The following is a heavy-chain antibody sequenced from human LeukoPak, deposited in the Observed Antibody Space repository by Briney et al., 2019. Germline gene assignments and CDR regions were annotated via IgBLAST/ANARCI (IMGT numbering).Heavy chain of an antibody. J-gene: IGHJ3*02. CDR3: AKPPQPLNWNDYAFDI. Sequence: GGSLRLSCAASGFTFSSYAMSWVRQAPGKGLEWVSAISGSGGSTYYADSVKGRFTISRDNSKNTLYLQMNSLRAEDTAVYYCAKPPQPLNWNDYAFDIWGQGTMVTVSS. V-gene: IGHV3-23*01. D-gene: IGHD1-1*01. CDR1: GFTFSSYA. CDR2: ISGSGGST.